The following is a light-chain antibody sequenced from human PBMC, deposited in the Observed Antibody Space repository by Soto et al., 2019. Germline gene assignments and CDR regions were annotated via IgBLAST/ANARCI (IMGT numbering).Light chain of an antibody. J-gene: IGKJ3*01. CDR3: QQYGNSPFT. V-gene: IGKV3-20*01. CDR1: QSVSSRY. CDR2: GAS. Sequence: EIVLTQSPGTLSLSPGERATLSCRASQSVSSRYFAWDQQKPGQAPRLLSYGASSLATGVPDRFTGSGSGTDFTLTISRLEPEDFAVYYCQQYGNSPFTFGPGTKVDIK.